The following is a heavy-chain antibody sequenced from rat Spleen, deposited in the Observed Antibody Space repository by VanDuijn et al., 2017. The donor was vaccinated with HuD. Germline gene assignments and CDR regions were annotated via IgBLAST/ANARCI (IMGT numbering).Heavy chain of an antibody. Sequence: EVQLVESGGGLVQPGKSLKLSCAASGFTFSDYYMAWVRQAPTKGLEWVASISYDGSSTYYRDSVKGRFTISRDNAKSTLYLQMNSLRSEDTATYYCARQGGDYWGQGVMVTVSS. CDR1: GFTFSDYY. CDR2: ISYDGSST. CDR3: ARQGGDY. J-gene: IGHJ2*01. V-gene: IGHV5-22*01.